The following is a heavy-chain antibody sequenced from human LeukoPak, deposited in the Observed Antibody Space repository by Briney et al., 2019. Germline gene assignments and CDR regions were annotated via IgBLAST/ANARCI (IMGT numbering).Heavy chain of an antibody. CDR1: GFTFSSYG. V-gene: IGHV3-30*02. D-gene: IGHD3-9*01. CDR3: ARGYYDILTGYYHDAFDI. J-gene: IGHJ3*02. CDR2: IRYDGSNK. Sequence: QAGGSLRLSCAASGFTFSSYGMHWVRQAPGKGLEWVAFIRYDGSNKYYADSVKGRFTISRDNSKNTLYLQMNSLRAEDTAVYYCARGYYDILTGYYHDAFDIWGQGTMVTVSS.